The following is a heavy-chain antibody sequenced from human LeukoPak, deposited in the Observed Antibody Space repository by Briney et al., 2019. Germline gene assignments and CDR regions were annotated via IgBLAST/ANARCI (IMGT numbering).Heavy chain of an antibody. CDR3: ARAMTTVTPFYYYYYGMDV. Sequence: ASVKVSCKAPGYTFTGYYMHWVRQAPGQGLEWMGWINPNSGGTNYAQKFQGRVTMTRNTSISTAYMELSSLRSEDTAVYYCARAMTTVTPFYYYYYGMDVWGQGTTVTVSS. CDR2: INPNSGGT. J-gene: IGHJ6*02. CDR1: GYTFTGYY. D-gene: IGHD4-11*01. V-gene: IGHV1-2*02.